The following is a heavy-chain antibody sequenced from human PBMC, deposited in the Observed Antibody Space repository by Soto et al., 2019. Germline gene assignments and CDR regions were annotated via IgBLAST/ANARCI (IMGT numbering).Heavy chain of an antibody. J-gene: IGHJ4*02. CDR2: ISDSGST. CDR3: ARDPWGHNCTSTSCLYFFDH. D-gene: IGHD2-2*01. CDR1: GFTFSNHA. Sequence: EVQLLESGGALGQPGGSLRLSCAASGFTFSNHAMNWVRQAPGKGLEWVSAISDSGSTYYGDSVKGRCTISTDNSNNTLYLQMNSLRAEDTAVYYCARDPWGHNCTSTSCLYFFDHWGQGTLVIVSS. V-gene: IGHV3-23*01.